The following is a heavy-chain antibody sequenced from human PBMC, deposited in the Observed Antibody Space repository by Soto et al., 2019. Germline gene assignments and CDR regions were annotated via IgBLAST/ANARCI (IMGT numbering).Heavy chain of an antibody. CDR2: IIPIFGTA. CDR3: ARELVVVAAPLHYRVYYYYYGMDV. CDR1: GGTFSSYA. V-gene: IGHV1-69*01. J-gene: IGHJ6*02. D-gene: IGHD2-15*01. Sequence: QVQLVQSGAEVKKPGSSVKVSCKASGGTFSSYAISWVRQAPGQGLEWMGGIIPIFGTANYAQKFQGRVTITADESTSTAYMELSRLRSEDTAVYYCARELVVVAAPLHYRVYYYYYGMDVWGQGTTVTVSS.